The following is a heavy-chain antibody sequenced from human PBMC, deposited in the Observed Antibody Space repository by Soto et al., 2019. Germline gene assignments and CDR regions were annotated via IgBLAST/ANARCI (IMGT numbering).Heavy chain of an antibody. CDR1: GFTFRRYG. D-gene: IGHD2-15*01. Sequence: QVQLVESGGGVVQPGRSLRLSCAASGFTFRRYGMHWVRQAPGKGLEWVAVISYDGSDKYYADYVKGRFTISRDNSNNTLYVKMYSLRAEDTAVYYCAKGLVVATTYFQHWVQGTLVTVSS. CDR2: ISYDGSDK. V-gene: IGHV3-30*18. J-gene: IGHJ1*01. CDR3: AKGLVVATTYFQH.